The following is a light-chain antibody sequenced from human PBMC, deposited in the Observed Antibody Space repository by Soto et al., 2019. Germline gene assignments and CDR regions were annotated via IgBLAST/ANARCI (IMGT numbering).Light chain of an antibody. CDR3: QQYKNWPPWT. CDR1: QSIGSD. V-gene: IGKV3-15*01. J-gene: IGKJ1*01. CDR2: GAS. Sequence: EVVMTQSPATLSVSPGERGSLSCRASQSIGSDIAWYQKKPGQAPRLIIYGASTRATGIPVRFSGSGSGTEFTLTINSLQSEDFGVYYCQQYKNWPPWTFGQGTKVDIK.